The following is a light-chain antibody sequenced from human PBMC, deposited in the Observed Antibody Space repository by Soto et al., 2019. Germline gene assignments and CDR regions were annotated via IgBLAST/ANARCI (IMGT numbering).Light chain of an antibody. J-gene: IGKJ1*01. CDR2: GAS. Sequence: EIVLTQSPGTLSLSPGERATLSCGASQSVTSNYLAWYQQKPGQAPRLLIFGASIRVTGIPDRFIGGGSGTDFTLTISRLEPEDFAVYYCQHYVTSLTTFGQGTKVDIK. CDR3: QHYVTSLTT. V-gene: IGKV3-20*01. CDR1: QSVTSNY.